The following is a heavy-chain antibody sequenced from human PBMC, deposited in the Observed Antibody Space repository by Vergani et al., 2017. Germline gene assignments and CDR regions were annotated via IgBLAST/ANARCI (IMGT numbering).Heavy chain of an antibody. D-gene: IGHD3-9*01. Sequence: QVQVVQSGAEVNKSGASVKVSCKTSGYTFSNYYMHWVRQAPGQGLEWMGIINPSGGHTNYAQKFQGRVTMTRDTSTSTVYMELSSLRSEDTAIYYCARGDYGMLTGYRYWGQGTLVTVSA. J-gene: IGHJ4*02. V-gene: IGHV1-46*03. CDR2: INPSGGHT. CDR3: ARGDYGMLTGYRY. CDR1: GYTFSNYY.